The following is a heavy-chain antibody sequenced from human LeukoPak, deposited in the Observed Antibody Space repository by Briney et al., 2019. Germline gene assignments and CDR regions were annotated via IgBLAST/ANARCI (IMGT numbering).Heavy chain of an antibody. D-gene: IGHD2-15*01. Sequence: PSETLSLTCTVSGGSISSSSYYWGWIRQPPGKGLEWIGSIYYSGSTYYNPSLKSRVTISVDTSKNQFSLKLSSVTAADTAVYYCARFLRVVAATFAWGQGTLVTVSS. CDR2: IYYSGST. CDR3: ARFLRVVAATFA. J-gene: IGHJ5*02. CDR1: GGSISSSSYY. V-gene: IGHV4-39*01.